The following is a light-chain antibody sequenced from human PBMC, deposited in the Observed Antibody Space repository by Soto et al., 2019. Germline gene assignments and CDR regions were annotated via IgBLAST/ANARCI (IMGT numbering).Light chain of an antibody. CDR2: NRD. V-gene: IGLV1-44*01. J-gene: IGLJ2*01. Sequence: QSVLTQPPSASGTPGQRVASSCSGGNSNIGMNHVHWCLHLPGTAPKLLSYNRDQRPSGVPDRFSGSHPLTSAPLASSQLQSEDEADDFCSAWDDNRHGPVFGGGTKL. CDR3: SAWDDNRHGPV. CDR1: NSNIGMNH.